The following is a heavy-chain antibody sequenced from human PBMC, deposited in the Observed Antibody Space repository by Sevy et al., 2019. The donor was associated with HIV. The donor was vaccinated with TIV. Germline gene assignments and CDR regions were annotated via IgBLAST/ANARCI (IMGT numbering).Heavy chain of an antibody. D-gene: IGHD6-13*01. CDR1: GFTFSSYA. CDR2: ISGSGGSP. V-gene: IGHV3-23*01. Sequence: GGSLRLSCAASGFTFSSYAMRWVRQAPGKGLEWVSAISGSGGSPYYADSVKGRFTISRDNSKNTLYLQMNSLIAEDTAVVYCSNPGVLSAAGTDYYYIDVWGKGTTVTVSS. J-gene: IGHJ6*03. CDR3: SNPGVLSAAGTDYYYIDV.